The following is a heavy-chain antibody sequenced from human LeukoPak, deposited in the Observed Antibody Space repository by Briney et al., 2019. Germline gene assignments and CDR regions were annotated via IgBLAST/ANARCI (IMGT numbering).Heavy chain of an antibody. CDR3: ARDDALVATGSFDY. CDR1: GYTFSTYG. V-gene: IGHV1-18*01. D-gene: IGHD5-12*01. Sequence: ASVKVSCKASGYTFSTYGINWVRQAPGQGLEWMGWISAYNGNTNYAQKLQGRVTMTTDTSTSTAYMELRSLRSDDTAVHYCARDDALVATGSFDYWGQGTLVTVSS. CDR2: ISAYNGNT. J-gene: IGHJ4*02.